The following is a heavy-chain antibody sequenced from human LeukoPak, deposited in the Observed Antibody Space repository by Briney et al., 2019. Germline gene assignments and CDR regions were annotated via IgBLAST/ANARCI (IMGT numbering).Heavy chain of an antibody. Sequence: GGSLRLSCAASGFTFSSYAMSWVRQAPRKGLEWVSAISGSGGSTYYADSVKGRFTISSDNSTNTLYLQMNSLTAEDTAVYCWAKTQSITMVRGVQGYWGQGTLVTVSS. J-gene: IGHJ4*02. CDR1: GFTFSSYA. V-gene: IGHV3-23*01. D-gene: IGHD3-10*01. CDR2: ISGSGGST. CDR3: AKTQSITMVRGVQGY.